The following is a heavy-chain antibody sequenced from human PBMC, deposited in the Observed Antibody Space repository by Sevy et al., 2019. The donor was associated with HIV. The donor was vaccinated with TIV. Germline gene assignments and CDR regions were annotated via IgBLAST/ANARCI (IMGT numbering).Heavy chain of an antibody. CDR1: SNYW. CDR2: IKRDGSEK. V-gene: IGHV3-7*03. Sequence: GGSLRLSCAGSSNYWMSWVRQAPGKGLEWVANIKRDGSEKYYVASVKGRFTISRDNAKTSLYLQMNSLRVEDTAVYYCASDGSRASCLWGMDVWGQGTMVTVSS. J-gene: IGHJ6*02. D-gene: IGHD2-2*01. CDR3: ASDGSRASCLWGMDV.